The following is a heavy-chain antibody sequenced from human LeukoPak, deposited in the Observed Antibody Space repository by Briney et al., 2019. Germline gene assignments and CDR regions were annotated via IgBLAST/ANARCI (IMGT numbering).Heavy chain of an antibody. CDR2: ISYDGSNK. J-gene: IGHJ4*02. Sequence: PGRSLRLSCAASGLTFSSYAMHWVRQAPGKGLEWVAVISYDGSNKYYADSVKGRFTISRDNSKNTLYLQMNSLRAEDTAVYYCARGLHLVVDSSGYYYWGQGTLVTVSS. CDR3: ARGLHLVVDSSGYYY. V-gene: IGHV3-30-3*01. D-gene: IGHD3-22*01. CDR1: GLTFSSYA.